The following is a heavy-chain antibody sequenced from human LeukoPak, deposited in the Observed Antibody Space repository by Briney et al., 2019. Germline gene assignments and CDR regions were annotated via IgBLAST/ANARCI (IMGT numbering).Heavy chain of an antibody. J-gene: IGHJ4*02. Sequence: SETLSLTCTVSGDSISSYFWRWIRQPAGKGLEWIGRVYYNGNTNYNPSLKSRVTMSVDTYKNQFSLKLASVTAADTAVYYCARHYYGDYYFDYWGQGTLATVSS. CDR2: VYYNGNT. D-gene: IGHD4-17*01. CDR3: ARHYYGDYYFDY. CDR1: GDSISSYF. V-gene: IGHV4-4*07.